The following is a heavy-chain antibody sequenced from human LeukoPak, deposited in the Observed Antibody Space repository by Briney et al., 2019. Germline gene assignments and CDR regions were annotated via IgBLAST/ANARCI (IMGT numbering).Heavy chain of an antibody. D-gene: IGHD6-19*01. V-gene: IGHV1-18*01. CDR1: GYTFMKYG. J-gene: IGHJ4*02. CDR3: ASAGPYSSGWFH. Sequence: GASVNVSCKASGYTFMKYGFSWVRQAPGQGLEWLGWISTYNGNTKYAEKFQGRVTITADESTSTAYMELSSLRSEDTAVYYCASAGPYSSGWFHWGQGTLVTVSS. CDR2: ISTYNGNT.